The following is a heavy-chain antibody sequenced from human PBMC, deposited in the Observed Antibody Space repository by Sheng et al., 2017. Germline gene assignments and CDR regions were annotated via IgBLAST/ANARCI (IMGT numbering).Heavy chain of an antibody. CDR2: IIPILGIA. J-gene: IGHJ3*02. Sequence: QVQLVQSGAEVKKPGSSVKVSCKASGGTFSSYAISWVRQAPGQGLEWMGGIIPILGIANYAQKFQGRVTITADKSTSTAYMELSSLRSEDTAVYYCARDIWFGELLGAFDIWGQGTMVTVSS. CDR3: ARDIWFGELLGAFDI. CDR1: GGTFSSYA. D-gene: IGHD3-10*01. V-gene: IGHV1-69*10.